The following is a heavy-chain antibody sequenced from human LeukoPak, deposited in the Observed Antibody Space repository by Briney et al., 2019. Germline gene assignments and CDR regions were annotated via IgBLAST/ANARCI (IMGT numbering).Heavy chain of an antibody. V-gene: IGHV4-39*01. J-gene: IGHJ4*02. CDR1: GGSIRSSSYY. CDR3: ARQVVAVAGTGYFDY. CDR2: IYYSGST. D-gene: IGHD6-19*01. Sequence: SETLSLTCTVSGGSIRSSSYYWGWIRQPPGKGLDWLGSIYYSGSTYYNASLKSRGTISVDTSKNQFSLKLNSVTAADTAVYFCARQVVAVAGTGYFDYWGQGTLVTVSS.